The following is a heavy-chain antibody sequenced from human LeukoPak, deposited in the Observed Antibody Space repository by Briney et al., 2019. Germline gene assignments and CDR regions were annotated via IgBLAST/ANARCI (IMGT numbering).Heavy chain of an antibody. CDR1: GFTFSSYA. V-gene: IGHV3-30*04. CDR3: ASAGERYYYGSGAFDY. CDR2: ISYDGSNK. D-gene: IGHD3-10*01. Sequence: GGSLRLSCAAPGFTFSSYAMHWVRQAPGKGLEWVAVISYDGSNKYYADSVKGRFTISRDNSKNTLYLQMNSLRAEDTAVYYCASAGERYYYGSGAFDYWGQGTLVTVSS. J-gene: IGHJ4*02.